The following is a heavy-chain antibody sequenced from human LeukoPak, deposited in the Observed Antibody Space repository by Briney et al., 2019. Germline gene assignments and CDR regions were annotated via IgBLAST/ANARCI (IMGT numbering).Heavy chain of an antibody. V-gene: IGHV3-23*01. CDR2: ISGSGGSR. Sequence: GGSLRLSCAASGFTFSSYTMSWVRQAPGKGLEWVSAISGSGGSRYYADSVKGRFTISRDNSKNTLYLQMNSLRAEDTAVYYCAKDPPYDFWSGYPDWGQGTLVTVSS. CDR1: GFTFSSYT. CDR3: AKDPPYDFWSGYPD. D-gene: IGHD3-3*01. J-gene: IGHJ4*02.